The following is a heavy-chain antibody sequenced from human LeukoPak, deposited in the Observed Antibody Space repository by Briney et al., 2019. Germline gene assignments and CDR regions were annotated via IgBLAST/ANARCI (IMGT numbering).Heavy chain of an antibody. D-gene: IGHD6-13*01. Sequence: GGSLRLSRAASGFTVTSYVMHSVRQAPGKGLQWAALISYDGSNKYYADSVKGRFTISRDNSKNTLYLQMNSLRAEDTAVYYCARPRGAAAGTFGFDPWGQGTLVTVSS. J-gene: IGHJ5*02. CDR2: ISYDGSNK. V-gene: IGHV3-30*03. CDR3: ARPRGAAAGTFGFDP. CDR1: GFTVTSYV.